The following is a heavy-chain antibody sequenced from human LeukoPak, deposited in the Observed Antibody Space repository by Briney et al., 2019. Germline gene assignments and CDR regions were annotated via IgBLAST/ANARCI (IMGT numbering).Heavy chain of an antibody. V-gene: IGHV3-21*01. CDR3: ARDLEGQWLVFDY. D-gene: IGHD6-19*01. CDR2: ISSSSSYI. Sequence: GGSLRLSCVASGFTFSSYSMNWVRQAPGKGLEWVSSISSSSSYIYYADSVKGRFTISRDNAKNSLYLQMNSLRAEDTAVYYCARDLEGQWLVFDYWGQGTLVTVSS. CDR1: GFTFSSYS. J-gene: IGHJ4*02.